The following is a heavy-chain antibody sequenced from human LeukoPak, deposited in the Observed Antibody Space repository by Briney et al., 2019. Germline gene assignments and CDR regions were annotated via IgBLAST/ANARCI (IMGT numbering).Heavy chain of an antibody. D-gene: IGHD2-2*01. CDR1: GGTFSSYA. Sequence: SVKVSCKASGGTFSSYAISWVRQAPGQGLEWMGGIIPILGTANYAQKFQGRVTITADKSTSTAYMELSSLRSEDTAVYYCASLIVVVPAAIDYYGMDVWGKGTTVTVSS. J-gene: IGHJ6*04. V-gene: IGHV1-69*06. CDR3: ASLIVVVPAAIDYYGMDV. CDR2: IIPILGTA.